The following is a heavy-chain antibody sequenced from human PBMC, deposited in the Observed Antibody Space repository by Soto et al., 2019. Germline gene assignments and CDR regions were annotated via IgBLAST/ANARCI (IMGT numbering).Heavy chain of an antibody. V-gene: IGHV3-48*03. Sequence: EVQLVESGGGLVQPGGSLRLSCAASGFTFSSYEMNWVCQAPGNGLGWVSYISSSGSTIYYADSVKGRFTISRDNAKNSLHLQINSLRAEDTAVYYCARDDMTTVTAGSMDVWGQGTTVTVSS. CDR2: ISSSGSTI. CDR1: GFTFSSYE. D-gene: IGHD4-17*01. CDR3: ARDDMTTVTAGSMDV. J-gene: IGHJ6*02.